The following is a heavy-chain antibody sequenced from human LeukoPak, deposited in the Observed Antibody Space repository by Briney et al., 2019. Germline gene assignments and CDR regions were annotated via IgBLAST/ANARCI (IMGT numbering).Heavy chain of an antibody. J-gene: IGHJ6*02. CDR1: GYSFTSYW. Sequence: GESLKISCKGSGYSFTSYWISWVRQLPGKGLEGMGRIDPSDSYTNYSPSFQGYVTISADKSISTAYLQWSSLKASDTAMYYCARRNYYYGMDVWGQGTTVTVSS. V-gene: IGHV5-10-1*01. CDR3: ARRNYYYGMDV. CDR2: IDPSDSYT.